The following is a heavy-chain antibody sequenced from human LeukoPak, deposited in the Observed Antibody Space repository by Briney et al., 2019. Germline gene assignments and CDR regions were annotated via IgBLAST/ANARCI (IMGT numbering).Heavy chain of an antibody. Sequence: SETLSLTCTVSGGSIRNYYWSWIRQPPGKGLEWIGYISYSGSTYYNPSLKSRVTISVDTSKNQFSLKLSSVTAADTAVYYCARGSPHYYGSGSYHPLDYWGQGTLVTVSS. CDR3: ARGSPHYYGSGSYHPLDY. D-gene: IGHD3-10*01. J-gene: IGHJ4*02. CDR2: ISYSGST. CDR1: GGSIRNYY. V-gene: IGHV4-59*12.